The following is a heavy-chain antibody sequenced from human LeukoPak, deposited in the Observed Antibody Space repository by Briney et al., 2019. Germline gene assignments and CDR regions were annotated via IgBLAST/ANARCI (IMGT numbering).Heavy chain of an antibody. V-gene: IGHV3-33*01. CDR2: IWYDGSDK. D-gene: IGHD3-3*01. CDR3: ARVSDFSNYFDY. J-gene: IGHJ4*02. CDR1: GFTFNTYG. Sequence: GGSLRLSCAASGFTFNTYGMHWVRQAPGKGLEWVAIIWYDGSDKFYADSVKGRFTISRDNSKNTLYLQMNSLRAEDTAVYCCARVSDFSNYFDYWGQGTLVTVSS.